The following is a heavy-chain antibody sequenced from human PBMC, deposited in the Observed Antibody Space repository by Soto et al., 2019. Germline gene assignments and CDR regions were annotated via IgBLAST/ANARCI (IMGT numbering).Heavy chain of an antibody. CDR1: GGSISSGGYS. CDR2: IYHSGST. J-gene: IGHJ4*02. V-gene: IGHV4-30-2*01. Sequence: PSETLSLTCAVSGGSISSGGYSWSWIRQPPGKGLEWIGYIYHSGSTYYNPSLKSRVTISVDRSKNQFSLKLSSVTAADTAVYYCARVPGGDDGSFDYWGQGTLVTVSS. CDR3: ARVPGGDDGSFDY. D-gene: IGHD3-16*01.